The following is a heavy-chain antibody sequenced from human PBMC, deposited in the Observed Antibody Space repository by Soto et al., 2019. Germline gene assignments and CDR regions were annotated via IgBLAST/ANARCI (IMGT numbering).Heavy chain of an antibody. CDR3: AKDRNSGLDY. Sequence: GGSLRLSCAASGFTFSSYGMHWVRQAPGKGLEWVAVISYDGSNKYYADSVKGRFTISRDNSKNTLYLQMNSLRAEDTAVYYCAKDRNSGLDYWGQGTLVTVSS. CDR2: ISYDGSNK. CDR1: GFTFSSYG. D-gene: IGHD6-13*01. J-gene: IGHJ4*02. V-gene: IGHV3-30*18.